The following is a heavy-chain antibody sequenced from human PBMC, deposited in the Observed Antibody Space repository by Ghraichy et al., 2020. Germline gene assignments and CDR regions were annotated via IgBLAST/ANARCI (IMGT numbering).Heavy chain of an antibody. D-gene: IGHD4-23*01. CDR2: ISGIGDST. Sequence: GGSLRLSCAASGFTFSTYAMSWVRQAPGKGLDWVSGISGIGDSTFYADSVKGRFTISRDNSQTTLYLQLNSLRAEDPAIYHCAKDCYGGNPRGVLDYWGQGILVTVSS. J-gene: IGHJ4*02. CDR3: AKDCYGGNPRGVLDY. V-gene: IGHV3-23*01. CDR1: GFTFSTYA.